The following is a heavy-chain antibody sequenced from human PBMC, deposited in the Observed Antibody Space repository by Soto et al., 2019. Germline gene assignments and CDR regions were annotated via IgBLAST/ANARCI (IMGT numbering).Heavy chain of an antibody. CDR1: GYTFTSYG. CDR3: AIVGYAIMTGYGWFDP. V-gene: IGHV1-18*01. J-gene: IGHJ5*02. Sequence: ASVKVSCKASGYTFTSYGISWVRQAPGQGLEWMGWISAYNGNTNYAQKLQGRVTMTTDTSTSTAYMELRSLRSDDTAVYYCAIVGYAIMTGYGWFDPWGQGTLVTVSS. CDR2: ISAYNGNT. D-gene: IGHD3-9*01.